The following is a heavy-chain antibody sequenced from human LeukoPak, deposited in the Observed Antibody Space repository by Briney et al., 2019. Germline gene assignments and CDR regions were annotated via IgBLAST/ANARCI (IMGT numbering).Heavy chain of an antibody. CDR3: ARVVITMVRGVRPYYMDV. CDR1: GFTFSSYE. Sequence: PGGSLRLSCAASGFTFSSYEMNWVRQAPGKGLEWVSYISSSGSTIYYADSVKGRFTISRDNAKNSLYLQMNSLRAEDTAVYYCARVVITMVRGVRPYYMDVWGKGTTVTVSS. D-gene: IGHD3-10*01. V-gene: IGHV3-48*03. CDR2: ISSSGSTI. J-gene: IGHJ6*03.